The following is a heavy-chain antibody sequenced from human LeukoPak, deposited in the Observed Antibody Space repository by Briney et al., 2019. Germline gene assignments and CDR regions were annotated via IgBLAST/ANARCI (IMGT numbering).Heavy chain of an antibody. D-gene: IGHD2-2*01. V-gene: IGHV3-30*01. CDR3: ARELVVPAATLYYYYYYMDV. CDR2: ISYDGSNK. J-gene: IGHJ6*03. Sequence: QSGGSLRLSCAASGFTFSSYAMHWVRQAPGNGLEWVAVISYDGSNKYYADSVKGRFTISRDNSKNTLYLQMNSLRAEDTAVYYCARELVVPAATLYYYYYYMDVWGKGTTVTVSS. CDR1: GFTFSSYA.